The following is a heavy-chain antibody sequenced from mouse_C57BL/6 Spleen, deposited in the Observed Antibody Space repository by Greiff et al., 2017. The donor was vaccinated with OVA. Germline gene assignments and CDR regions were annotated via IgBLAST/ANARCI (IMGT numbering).Heavy chain of an antibody. CDR1: GYTFPSYW. Sequence: VQLQQSGAELVKPGASVKMSCKASGYTFPSYWITWVKQRPGQGLEWIGDIYPGSGSTNYNEKFKSKAILTVDTSSSTAYMQLSSLTSEDSAVYYCFICDGYENYFDYWGQGTTLTVSS. CDR3: FICDGYENYFDY. V-gene: IGHV1-55*01. CDR2: IYPGSGST. D-gene: IGHD2-3*01. J-gene: IGHJ2*01.